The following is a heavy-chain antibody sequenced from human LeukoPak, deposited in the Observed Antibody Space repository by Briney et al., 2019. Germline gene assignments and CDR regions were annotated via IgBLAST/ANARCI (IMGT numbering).Heavy chain of an antibody. CDR1: GGSISSSSYY. V-gene: IGHV4-61*02. Sequence: PSETLSLTCTVSGGSISSSSYYWSWTRQPAGKGLEWIGRIYASGSTNYNPSLKSQVTISVDTSKNQFSLKLSSVTAADTAVYFCARGPYSYDSSGAFDIWGQGTMVTVSS. CDR3: ARGPYSYDSSGAFDI. CDR2: IYASGST. J-gene: IGHJ3*02. D-gene: IGHD3-22*01.